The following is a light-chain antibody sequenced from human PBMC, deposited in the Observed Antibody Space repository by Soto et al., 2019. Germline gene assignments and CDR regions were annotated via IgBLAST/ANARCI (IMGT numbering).Light chain of an antibody. V-gene: IGKV1-5*01. J-gene: IGKJ2*01. CDR2: HAS. CDR3: QQFNYYPYT. CDR1: QSISSC. Sequence: DIQMTQSPSALPASVGDRITITCRASQSISSCLAWYQQKPGKAPKVLIYHASSFETGVPSRCSGSGSGTDFTLTIDSRQPDDVATYFCQQFNYYPYTFGQGTKLDI.